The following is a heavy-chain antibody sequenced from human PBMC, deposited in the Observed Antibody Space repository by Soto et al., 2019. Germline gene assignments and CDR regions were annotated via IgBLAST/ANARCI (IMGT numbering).Heavy chain of an antibody. J-gene: IGHJ4*02. CDR1: GYIFTGYH. Sequence: QVQLVQSGAEVKKPGASMKVSCKASGYIFTGYHMHWVRQAPGQGLEWMGWINPNTGGTNFAQKFQGRVTMTRDTSISTAYMELSRLRSEDTAVYYCAREGGYCSGGSCAFDYWGQGTLVTVS. V-gene: IGHV1-2*02. CDR3: AREGGYCSGGSCAFDY. CDR2: INPNTGGT. D-gene: IGHD2-15*01.